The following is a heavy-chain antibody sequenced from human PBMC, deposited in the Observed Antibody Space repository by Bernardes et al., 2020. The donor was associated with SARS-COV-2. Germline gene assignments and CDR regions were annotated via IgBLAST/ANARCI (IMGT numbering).Heavy chain of an antibody. CDR3: VRGSPPGISGGPWTSEY. V-gene: IGHV3-74*01. Sequence: GGSLRLSCAASGFAFSSHWMHWVRQDAGKGLVWLSRMNIAGSTKDYAASVKGRFTISRDNAKNTLYLQMNNLRLDDRAVYYCVRGSPPGISGGPWTSEYWGQGTLVTVSS. CDR2: MNIAGSTK. J-gene: IGHJ4*02. CDR1: GFAFSSHW. D-gene: IGHD3-3*02.